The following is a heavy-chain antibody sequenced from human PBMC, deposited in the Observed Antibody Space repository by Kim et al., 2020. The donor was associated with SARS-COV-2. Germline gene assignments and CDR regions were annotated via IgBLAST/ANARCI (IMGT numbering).Heavy chain of an antibody. V-gene: IGHV3-74*03. D-gene: IGHD2-8*01. CDR3: TRDYRNGGMDV. Sequence: GGSLRLSCAASGFTISSYWMHWVRQTPGKGLMWVSCLNGDGSRSSYADSVKGRFTISRDNAKNTLYLQMGSLRAEDTAVYYCTRDYRNGGMDVWGQGTT. CDR2: LNGDGSRS. J-gene: IGHJ6*02. CDR1: GFTISSYW.